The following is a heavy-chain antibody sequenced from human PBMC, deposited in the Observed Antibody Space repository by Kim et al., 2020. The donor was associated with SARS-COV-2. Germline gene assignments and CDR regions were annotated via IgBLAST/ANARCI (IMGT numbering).Heavy chain of an antibody. CDR1: GFTFSSYA. V-gene: IGHV3-30-3*01. J-gene: IGHJ4*02. CDR2: ISYDGSNK. CDR3: ARGNENFDY. Sequence: GGSLRLSCAASGFTFSSYAMHWVRQAPGKGLEWVAVISYDGSNKYYADSVKGRFTISRDNSKNTLYLQMNSLRADDTAVYYCARGNENFDYWGQGTLVTVSS.